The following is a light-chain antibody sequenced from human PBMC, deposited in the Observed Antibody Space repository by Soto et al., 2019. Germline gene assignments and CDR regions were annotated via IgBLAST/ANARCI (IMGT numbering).Light chain of an antibody. CDR1: QSVSSSY. CDR2: GAS. Sequence: EIVLTQSPGTLSLSPGERATLSCRASQSVSSSYLAWYQQKPGQAPRLLIYGASTRATGIPDRFSGSGSGTDFTLTIIRLEPEAFAVYYCQQYGSSPLVTFGPGTKVDIK. CDR3: QQYGSSPLVT. V-gene: IGKV3-20*01. J-gene: IGKJ3*01.